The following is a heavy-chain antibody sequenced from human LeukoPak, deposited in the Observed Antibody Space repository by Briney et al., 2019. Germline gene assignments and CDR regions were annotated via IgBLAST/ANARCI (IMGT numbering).Heavy chain of an antibody. CDR2: SNPSGGST. V-gene: IGHV1-46*03. CDR3: ARATTTDYYFHY. D-gene: IGHD1-26*01. Sequence: ASVKVSCKASGCTFTSYYMHWVRQAPGQGLEWMGISNPSGGSTSYAQKFQGRVTMTRDASTSTNYMELSSLRYEDTAVYYCARATTTDYYFHYWGQGTLVTVSS. J-gene: IGHJ4*02. CDR1: GCTFTSYY.